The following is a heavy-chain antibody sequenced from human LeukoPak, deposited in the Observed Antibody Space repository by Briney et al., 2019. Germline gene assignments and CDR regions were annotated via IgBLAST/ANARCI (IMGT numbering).Heavy chain of an antibody. V-gene: IGHV3-23*01. CDR3: AELGITMIGGV. CDR1: GFTFDDYG. Sequence: GGSLRLSCAASGFTFDDYGMSWVRQAPGKGLEWVSAISGSGGSTYYADSVKGRFTISRDNAKNSLYLQMNSLRAEDTAVYYCAELGITMIGGVWGKGTTVTTSS. D-gene: IGHD3-10*02. J-gene: IGHJ6*04. CDR2: ISGSGGST.